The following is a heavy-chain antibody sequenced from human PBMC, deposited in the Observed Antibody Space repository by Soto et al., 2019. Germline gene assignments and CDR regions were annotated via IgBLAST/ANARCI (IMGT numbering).Heavy chain of an antibody. CDR2: IRSKANSYAT. Sequence: PGGSLRLSCAASGFTFSGSAMHWVRQASGKGLEWVGRIRSKANSYATAYAASVKGRFTISRDDSKNTAYLQMNSLKTEDTAVYYCFRSLDFWSGPNWGQGAQVTVSS. D-gene: IGHD3-3*01. CDR3: FRSLDFWSGPN. J-gene: IGHJ4*02. V-gene: IGHV3-73*01. CDR1: GFTFSGSA.